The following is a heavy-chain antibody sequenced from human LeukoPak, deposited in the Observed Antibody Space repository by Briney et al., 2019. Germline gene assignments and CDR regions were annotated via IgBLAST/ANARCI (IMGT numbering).Heavy chain of an antibody. CDR3: ARDNSGLAAAGPGWFDP. V-gene: IGHV1-18*01. CDR1: GYTFTSYG. CDR2: ISAYNGNT. Sequence: ASVKVSCKASGYTFTSYGISWVRQAPGQGLEWMGWISAYNGNTNYAQKLQGRVTMTTDTSTSTAYMEPRSLRSDDTAVYYCARDNSGLAAAGPGWFDPWGQGTLVTVSS. D-gene: IGHD6-13*01. J-gene: IGHJ5*02.